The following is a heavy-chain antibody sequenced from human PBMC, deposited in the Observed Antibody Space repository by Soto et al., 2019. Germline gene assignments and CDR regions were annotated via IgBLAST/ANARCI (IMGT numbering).Heavy chain of an antibody. D-gene: IGHD3-10*01. J-gene: IGHJ4*02. V-gene: IGHV1-69*13. CDR3: SRAFGYFDY. CDR2: IITIFGTA. CDR1: GYTFTSYG. Sequence: GASVKVSCKASGYTFTSYGISWVRQAPGQGLEWMRGIITIFGTANYAHKFQGRFTITADESTSTAYMELSSLRSEYTAVYYCSRAFGYFDYWGQGTLVTVSS.